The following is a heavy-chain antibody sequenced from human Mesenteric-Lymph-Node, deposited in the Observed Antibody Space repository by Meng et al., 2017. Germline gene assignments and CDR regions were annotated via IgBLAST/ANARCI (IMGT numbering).Heavy chain of an antibody. J-gene: IGHJ4*02. CDR1: GGSFSGYY. D-gene: IGHD1-26*01. CDR2: IYYSGST. Sequence: QVHLQQWGAGLLKPSETLSLTCAVYGGSFSGYYWSWIRQPPEKGLEWIGYIYYSGSTYYNPSLKSRVSISGDTSNKQFSLKLTSVTAADTAVYYCARSPYSGSALPFFDYWGQGSLVTVSS. CDR3: ARSPYSGSALPFFDY. V-gene: IGHV4-34*01.